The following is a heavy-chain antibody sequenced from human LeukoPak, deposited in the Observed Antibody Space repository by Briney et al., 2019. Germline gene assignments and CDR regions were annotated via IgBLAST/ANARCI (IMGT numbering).Heavy chain of an antibody. J-gene: IGHJ4*02. CDR3: ARVYSSSWFDYFDY. CDR1: GFTFIDYD. Sequence: GGSLRLSCAASGFTFIDYDMSWIRHAPWKGLEWVSYISSSGSTIYYADSVKGRFTISRDNAKNSLYLQMNSLRAKDTAVYYCARVYSSSWFDYFDYWGQGTLVTVSS. CDR2: ISSSGSTI. D-gene: IGHD6-13*01. V-gene: IGHV3-11*01.